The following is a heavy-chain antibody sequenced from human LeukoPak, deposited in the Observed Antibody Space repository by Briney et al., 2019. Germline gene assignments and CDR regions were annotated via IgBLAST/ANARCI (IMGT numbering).Heavy chain of an antibody. Sequence: ASVKVSCKVSGYTLTELSMHWVRQAPGKGLEWMGGFDPEDGETIYAQKFQGRVTMTEDTSTDTAYMELSSLRSEDTAVYYCARDGSGSLFTYKYNWFDPWGQGTLVTVSS. CDR1: GYTLTELS. J-gene: IGHJ5*02. CDR3: ARDGSGSLFTYKYNWFDP. CDR2: FDPEDGET. V-gene: IGHV1-24*01. D-gene: IGHD3-10*01.